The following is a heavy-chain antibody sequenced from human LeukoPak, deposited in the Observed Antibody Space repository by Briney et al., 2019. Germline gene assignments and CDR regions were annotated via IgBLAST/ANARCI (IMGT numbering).Heavy chain of an antibody. CDR1: GFTFSSYA. D-gene: IGHD3-3*01. CDR3: AKDNFGVVKGSYFDY. CDR2: ISGSGGST. V-gene: IGHV3-23*01. J-gene: IGHJ4*02. Sequence: GSLRLSCAASGFTFSSYAMSWVRQAPGKGLEWVSAISGSGGSTYYADSVKGRFTISRDNSKNTLYLQMNSLRAEDTAVYYCAKDNFGVVKGSYFDYWGQGTLVTVSS.